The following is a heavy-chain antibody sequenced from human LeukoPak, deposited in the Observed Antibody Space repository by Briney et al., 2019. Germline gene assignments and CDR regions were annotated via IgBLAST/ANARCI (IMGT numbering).Heavy chain of an antibody. CDR2: IYYSGST. D-gene: IGHD1-26*01. J-gene: IGHJ3*02. CDR1: GGSISSGGYY. V-gene: IGHV4-31*03. CDR3: ARDRFSAGRAFDI. Sequence: SEALSLTCTVSGGSISSGGYYWSWIRQHPGKGLEWIGYIYYSGSTYYNPSLKSRVTISVDTSKNQFSLKLSSVTAADTAVYYCARDRFSAGRAFDIWGQGTMVTVSS.